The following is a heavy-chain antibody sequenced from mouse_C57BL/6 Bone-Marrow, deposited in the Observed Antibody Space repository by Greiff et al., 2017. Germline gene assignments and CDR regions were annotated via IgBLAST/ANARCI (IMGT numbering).Heavy chain of an antibody. CDR2: IDPTSGGT. V-gene: IGHV1-72*01. D-gene: IGHD2-5*01. CDR3: ARYHYSNYAWLAY. Sequence: VQLQQPGAELVKPGASVKLSCKASGYTFTSYWMHWVKQRPARGLEWIGRIDPTSGGTKYNEKFKSTATLPVDKPSSTAYMQLSSLTSEDSAVYCCARYHYSNYAWLAYWGQGTLVTVSA. CDR1: GYTFTSYW. J-gene: IGHJ3*01.